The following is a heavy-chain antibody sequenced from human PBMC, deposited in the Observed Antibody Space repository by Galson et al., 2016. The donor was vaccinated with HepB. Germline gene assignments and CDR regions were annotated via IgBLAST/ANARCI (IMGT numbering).Heavy chain of an antibody. J-gene: IGHJ4*02. D-gene: IGHD1-1*01. V-gene: IGHV4-39*01. CDR1: GGSISSSSHF. Sequence: SETLSLTCTVSGGSISSSSHFWVWLRQPPGKGLEWIGTIYYTGTTYYNPSLQSRVSISVDTSNDQFSLKLTSMTAADTAMYYCARQTYKPHYFDNWGQGTPVIVSS. CDR3: ARQTYKPHYFDN. CDR2: IYYTGTT.